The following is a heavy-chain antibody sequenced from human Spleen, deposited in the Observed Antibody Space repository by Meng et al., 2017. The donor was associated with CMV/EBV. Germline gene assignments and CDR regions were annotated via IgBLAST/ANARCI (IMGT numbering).Heavy chain of an antibody. Sequence: TCTGSGGSVNSDGYYWSWIRQPPGKGLEWIGYIYYSESTYYSPSLKSRVTMSVDTSKNQFSLKLSSVTAADTAIYYCAVTNWEKVDYWGQGTLVTVSS. CDR1: GGSVNSDGYY. CDR2: IYYSEST. CDR3: AVTNWEKVDY. D-gene: IGHD7-27*01. J-gene: IGHJ4*02. V-gene: IGHV4-61*08.